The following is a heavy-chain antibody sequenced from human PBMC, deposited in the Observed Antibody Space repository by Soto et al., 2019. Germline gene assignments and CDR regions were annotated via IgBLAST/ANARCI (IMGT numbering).Heavy chain of an antibody. V-gene: IGHV3-30*03. D-gene: IGHD6-6*01. J-gene: IGHJ4*02. CDR2: ISYDGSNK. CDR1: GFTFSSYG. CDR3: AMLPGKRAARGGVHFDY. Sequence: QVQLVESGGGVVQPGRSLRLSCAASGFTFSSYGMHWVRQAPGKGLEWVAVISYDGSNKYYADSVKGRFTISRDNSKNTLYLQMNSLRAEDTAVYYCAMLPGKRAARGGVHFDYWGQGTLVTVSS.